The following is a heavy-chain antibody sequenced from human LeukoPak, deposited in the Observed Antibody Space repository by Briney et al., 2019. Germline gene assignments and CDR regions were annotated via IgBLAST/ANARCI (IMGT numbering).Heavy chain of an antibody. Sequence: PGGSLRLSCAASGFTFSSYDMHWVRQAPGKGLEWVSGISGSGGSTYYADSVKGRFTISRDNSKNTLYMQMNSLRAEDTAVYYCAKRAYSSGWFDYWGQGTLVTVSS. CDR2: ISGSGGST. J-gene: IGHJ4*02. CDR3: AKRAYSSGWFDY. D-gene: IGHD6-19*01. CDR1: GFTFSSYD. V-gene: IGHV3-23*01.